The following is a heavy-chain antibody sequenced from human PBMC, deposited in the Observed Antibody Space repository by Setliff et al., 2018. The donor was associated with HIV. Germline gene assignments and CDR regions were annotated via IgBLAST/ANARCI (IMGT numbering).Heavy chain of an antibody. CDR3: ARGLSSPFAAGL. CDR2: ISYTGGT. V-gene: IGHV4-59*11. CDR1: GYSISSHY. D-gene: IGHD6-13*01. Sequence: NPSETLSLTCTVSGYSISSHYWGWLRQPPGKGLEWIGSISYTGGTNHNPSLQSRVTMSIDTSKDQFSLKLSSLTSADTAVYYCARGLSSPFAAGLWGQGTLVTVSS. J-gene: IGHJ4*02.